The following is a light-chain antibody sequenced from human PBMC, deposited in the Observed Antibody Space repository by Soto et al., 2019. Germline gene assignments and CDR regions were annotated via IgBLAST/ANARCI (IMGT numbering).Light chain of an antibody. V-gene: IGKV3-15*01. CDR1: QSVFSS. J-gene: IGKJ1*01. Sequence: EIVMTQSPATLSVSPGERATLSCRASQSVFSSLAWFQQRPGQAPRLLIYGSATRATGIPARFSGSGSGTEFTLTISSLRSEDSAVYYCQQYHNWPAFGQGTKVEIK. CDR3: QQYHNWPA. CDR2: GSA.